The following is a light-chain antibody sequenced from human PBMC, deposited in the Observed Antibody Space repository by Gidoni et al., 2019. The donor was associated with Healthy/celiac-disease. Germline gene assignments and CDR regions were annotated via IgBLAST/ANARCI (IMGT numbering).Light chain of an antibody. CDR3: QQYGSSPFT. CDR2: GAS. V-gene: IGKV3-20*01. CDR1: QSVSSGY. Sequence: ELALTQSPGTLSLSPGERATLSCRASQSVSSGYLAWYQQKPGQAPRLLIYGASSRATGIPDRFSGSGSGTDFTLTISRLEPEDFAVYYCQQYGSSPFTFGPGTKVDIK. J-gene: IGKJ3*01.